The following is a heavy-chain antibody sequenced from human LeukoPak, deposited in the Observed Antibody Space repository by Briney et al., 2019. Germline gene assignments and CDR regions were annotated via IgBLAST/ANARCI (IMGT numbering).Heavy chain of an antibody. CDR2: ISGGSEST. J-gene: IGHJ5*02. Sequence: GGSLRLSCVASGFTFSIYAMTWVRQAPGKGLEWVSGISGGSESTYYADSVKGRFTISRDNSKNTLYMEMNNLRGADTAVYYCAKGWTAVGSWGQGTRVTVSS. CDR1: GFTFSIYA. CDR3: AKGWTAVGS. V-gene: IGHV3-23*01. D-gene: IGHD1-26*01.